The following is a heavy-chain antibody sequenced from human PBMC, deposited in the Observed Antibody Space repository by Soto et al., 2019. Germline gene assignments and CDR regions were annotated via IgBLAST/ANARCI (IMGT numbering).Heavy chain of an antibody. Sequence: EVQLVESGGGLVKPGGSLGLSCVVSGFTFSTYTMNWVRQAPGKGLEWVSSITGGSGYIYYADSVKGRFTISRDNAKNSLYLQRDSLRAEDSAVYYCARDRAVRKENGMDVWGQGTTVTVSS. J-gene: IGHJ6*02. V-gene: IGHV3-21*01. D-gene: IGHD6-6*01. CDR1: GFTFSTYT. CDR2: ITGGSGYI. CDR3: ARDRAVRKENGMDV.